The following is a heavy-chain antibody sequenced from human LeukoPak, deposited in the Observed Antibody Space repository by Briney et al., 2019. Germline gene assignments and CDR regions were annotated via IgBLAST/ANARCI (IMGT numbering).Heavy chain of an antibody. CDR1: GFTFCDYA. CDR3: TRDGSGSYPRGY. CDR2: IRSKAYGGTT. Sequence: GRSLRLSCTASGFTFCDYAMSWFRQAPGKGLEWVGFIRSKAYGGTTEHAASVKGRFTISRDDSKSIAYLQMNSLKTEDTAVYYCTRDGSGSYPRGYWGPGTLVTVSS. J-gene: IGHJ4*02. V-gene: IGHV3-49*03. D-gene: IGHD1-26*01.